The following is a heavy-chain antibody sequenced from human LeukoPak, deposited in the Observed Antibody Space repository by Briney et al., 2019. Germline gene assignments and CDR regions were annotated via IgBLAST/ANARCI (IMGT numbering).Heavy chain of an antibody. D-gene: IGHD5-18*01. CDR1: GFTFSSYG. CDR3: AKDVSIQLWYSLFDY. J-gene: IGHJ4*02. CDR2: ISYDGSNK. V-gene: IGHV3-30*18. Sequence: GGSLRLSCAASGFTFSSYGMHWVRQAPGKGLEWVSVISYDGSNKYYADSVKGRFTTSRDNSKNTLYLQMNSLRAEDTAVYYCAKDVSIQLWYSLFDYWGQGTLVTVSS.